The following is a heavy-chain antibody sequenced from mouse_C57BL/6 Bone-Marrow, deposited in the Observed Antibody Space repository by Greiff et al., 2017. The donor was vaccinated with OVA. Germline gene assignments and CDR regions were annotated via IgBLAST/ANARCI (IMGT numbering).Heavy chain of an antibody. Sequence: EVKLVESGGDLVKPGGSLKLSCAASGFTFSSYGMSWVRQTPDKRLEWVATISSGGSYTYYPDSVKGRFTISRDNAKNTLYLQMSSLKSEDTAMYYCARPLITTVVAMDYFDYWGQGTTLTVSS. CDR2: ISSGGSYT. J-gene: IGHJ2*01. CDR3: ARPLITTVVAMDYFDY. CDR1: GFTFSSYG. V-gene: IGHV5-6*01. D-gene: IGHD1-1*01.